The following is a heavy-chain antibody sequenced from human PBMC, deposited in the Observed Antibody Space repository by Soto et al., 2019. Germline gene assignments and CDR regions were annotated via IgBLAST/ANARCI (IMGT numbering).Heavy chain of an antibody. D-gene: IGHD5-18*01. CDR1: GGSFSGYY. CDR2: INHSGST. J-gene: IGHJ6*02. Sequence: KASETLSLTCAVYGGSFSGYYWSWIRQPPGKGLEWIGEINHSGSTNYNPSLKSRVTISVDTSKNQFSLKLSSVTAADTAVYYYAGGIQLWTYYYYYGMDVWGQGTTVTVSS. V-gene: IGHV4-34*01. CDR3: AGGIQLWTYYYYYGMDV.